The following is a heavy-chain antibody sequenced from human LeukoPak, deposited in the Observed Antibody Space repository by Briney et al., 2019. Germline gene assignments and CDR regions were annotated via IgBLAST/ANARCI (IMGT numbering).Heavy chain of an antibody. CDR3: AREYSSGWYPRD. J-gene: IGHJ4*02. CDR2: IKQDGSEK. Sequence: GGSLRLSCVASGFTFSTYWMSWVRQAPGKGLEWVANIKQDGSEKYYVDSVKGRFTISRDNAKNSLYLQMNSLRAEDTAVYYCAREYSSGWYPRDWGQGTLVTVSS. D-gene: IGHD6-19*01. V-gene: IGHV3-7*01. CDR1: GFTFSTYW.